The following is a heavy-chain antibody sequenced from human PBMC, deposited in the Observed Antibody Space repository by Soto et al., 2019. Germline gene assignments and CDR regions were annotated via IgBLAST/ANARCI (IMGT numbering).Heavy chain of an antibody. D-gene: IGHD6-13*01. V-gene: IGHV4-59*01. J-gene: IGHJ4*02. CDR1: GVSISFYY. Sequence: SETLSLTCTVSGVSISFYYWSWIRQPPGKGLEWIAYIDSSGSTKYNPSLKSRVTISLDTSRNQLSLKLNSVTAADTAVYYCAREGYSSRWNPIDYWGQGTQLTVSS. CDR2: IDSSGST. CDR3: AREGYSSRWNPIDY.